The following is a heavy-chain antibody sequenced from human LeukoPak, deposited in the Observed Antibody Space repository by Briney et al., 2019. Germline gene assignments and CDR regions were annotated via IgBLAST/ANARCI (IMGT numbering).Heavy chain of an antibody. CDR2: ISYDGSNK. Sequence: GSLRLSCAASGFTFSSYGMHWVRQAPGKGLEWVAVISYDGSNKYYADSVKGRFTISRDNSKNTLYLQMNSLRAEDTAVYYCAKGYYYGSGSYSTFDYWGQGTLVTVSS. D-gene: IGHD3-10*01. J-gene: IGHJ4*02. V-gene: IGHV3-30*18. CDR1: GFTFSSYG. CDR3: AKGYYYGSGSYSTFDY.